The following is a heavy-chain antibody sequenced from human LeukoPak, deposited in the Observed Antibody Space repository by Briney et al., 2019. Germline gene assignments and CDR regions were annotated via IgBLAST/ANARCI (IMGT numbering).Heavy chain of an antibody. CDR3: ARLVVRGVNSYYYYYMDV. D-gene: IGHD3-10*01. Sequence: SETLSLTCAVYGGSFSGYYWSWIRQPPGKGLEWIGEINHSGSTNYNPSLKSRVTISVDTSKNQFSLKLSSVTAADTAVYYCARLVVRGVNSYYYYYMDVWGKGTTVTISS. V-gene: IGHV4-34*01. CDR1: GGSFSGYY. J-gene: IGHJ6*03. CDR2: INHSGST.